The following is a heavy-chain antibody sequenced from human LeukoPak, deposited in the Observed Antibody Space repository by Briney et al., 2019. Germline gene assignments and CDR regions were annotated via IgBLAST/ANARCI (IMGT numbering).Heavy chain of an antibody. J-gene: IGHJ6*02. CDR3: ASTVTTDYYYYGMDV. CDR2: IYYSGST. D-gene: IGHD4-17*01. V-gene: IGHV4-39*01. Sequence: SETLSLTCTVSGGSISSSSYYWGWIRQPPGKGLECIGSIYYSGSTYYNPSLKSRVTISVDTSKNQFSLKLSSVTAADTAVYYCASTVTTDYYYYGMDVWGQGTTVTVSS. CDR1: GGSISSSSYY.